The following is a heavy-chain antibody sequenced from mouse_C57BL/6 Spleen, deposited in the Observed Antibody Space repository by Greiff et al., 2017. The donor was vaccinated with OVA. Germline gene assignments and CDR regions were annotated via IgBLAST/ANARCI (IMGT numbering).Heavy chain of an antibody. CDR1: GFTFSDYY. CDR2: INYDGSST. V-gene: IGHV5-16*01. J-gene: IGHJ1*03. D-gene: IGHD1-1*01. CDR3: ARDPFYYYGSSYWYFDV. Sequence: EVQGVASEGGLVQPGSSMKLSCTASGFTFSDYYMAWVRQVPEKGLEWVANINYDGSSTYYLDSLKSRFIISRDNAKNILYLQMSSLKSEDTATYYCARDPFYYYGSSYWYFDVWGTGTTVTVSS.